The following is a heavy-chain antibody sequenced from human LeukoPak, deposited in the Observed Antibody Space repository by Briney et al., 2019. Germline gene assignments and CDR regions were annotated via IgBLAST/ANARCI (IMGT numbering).Heavy chain of an antibody. V-gene: IGHV5-10-1*01. Sequence: GESLKISCKGSGYSFTSYLISWVRQMPGKGLEWMGRIDPSDSYTNYRPSFQGHITTSANKSISTAYLQWSSLTDSDTAMYYCARSSPEEPLLWFGELWGQGTLVTVSS. J-gene: IGHJ4*02. CDR3: ARSSPEEPLLWFGEL. CDR2: IDPSDSYT. D-gene: IGHD3-10*01. CDR1: GYSFTSYL.